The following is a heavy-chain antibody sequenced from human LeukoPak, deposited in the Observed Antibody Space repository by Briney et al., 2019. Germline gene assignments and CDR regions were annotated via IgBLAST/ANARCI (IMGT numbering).Heavy chain of an antibody. D-gene: IGHD1-1*01. V-gene: IGHV4-61*02. CDR1: GGSISSGSYY. J-gene: IGHJ5*02. Sequence: PSETLSLTCTVSGGSISSGSYYWSWIRQPAGKGLEWIGRIYTSGSTNYNPSLKSRVTISVDTSKNQFSLKLSSVTAADTAVYYCARARYNWNIRDNWFDPWGQGTLVTVSS. CDR2: IYTSGST. CDR3: ARARYNWNIRDNWFDP.